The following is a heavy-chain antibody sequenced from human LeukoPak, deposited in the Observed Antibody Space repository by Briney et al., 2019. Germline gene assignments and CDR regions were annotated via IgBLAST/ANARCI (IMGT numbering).Heavy chain of an antibody. CDR2: INPSGGST. V-gene: IGHV1-46*01. Sequence: ASVKVSCKSSGYSFTRYYMHWVRQAPGQGLEWVGIINPSGGSTSYAQNFQGRVTMTRDMSTSTVYMELSSLRSEDRAVYYCARGSRAYGGFDYWGQGTLVTVSS. CDR3: ARGSRAYGGFDY. D-gene: IGHD4-23*01. CDR1: GYSFTRYY. J-gene: IGHJ4*02.